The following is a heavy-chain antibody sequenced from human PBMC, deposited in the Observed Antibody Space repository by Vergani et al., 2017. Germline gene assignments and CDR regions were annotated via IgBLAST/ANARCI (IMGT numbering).Heavy chain of an antibody. CDR2: INWNSNSI. Sequence: EVQLVESGGGLVQPGRSLRLSCAASGFTFHDYAMHWVRQAPGKGLEWVSGINWNSNSIGYAESVKGRFTISRDNAKNSLYLEMKSLRAEDTALYYCTKGPKTGSGWYPHYYYYSYMDVWGKGTTVTVSS. J-gene: IGHJ6*03. CDR3: TKGPKTGSGWYPHYYYYSYMDV. V-gene: IGHV3-9*01. D-gene: IGHD6-19*01. CDR1: GFTFHDYA.